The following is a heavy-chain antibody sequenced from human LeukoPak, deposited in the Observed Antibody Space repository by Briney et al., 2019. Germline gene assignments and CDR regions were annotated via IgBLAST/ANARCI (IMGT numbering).Heavy chain of an antibody. V-gene: IGHV1-2*02. Sequence: ASVKVSCKASGYTFTGYYMHWVRQAPGQGLEWMGWINPNSGGTNYAQKFQGRVTMTRDTSISTAYMELSSLRSEDTAVYYCARDGITIFGVAPNYYMDVWGKGTTVTVSS. D-gene: IGHD3-3*01. CDR3: ARDGITIFGVAPNYYMDV. CDR2: INPNSGGT. J-gene: IGHJ6*03. CDR1: GYTFTGYY.